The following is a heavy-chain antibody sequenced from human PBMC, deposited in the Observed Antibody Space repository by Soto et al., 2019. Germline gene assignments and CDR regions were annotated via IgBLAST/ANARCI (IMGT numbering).Heavy chain of an antibody. D-gene: IGHD2-21*01. CDR3: ARGYSRQIDY. CDR1: GGSFSGYY. J-gene: IGHJ4*02. CDR2: INHSGST. Sequence: SETLSLTCAVYGGSFSGYYWSWIRQPPGKGLEWIGEINHSGSTNYNPSLKSRVTISVDTSKNQFSLKLSSVTAADTAVYYCARGYSRQIDYWGQGTLLTVSS. V-gene: IGHV4-34*01.